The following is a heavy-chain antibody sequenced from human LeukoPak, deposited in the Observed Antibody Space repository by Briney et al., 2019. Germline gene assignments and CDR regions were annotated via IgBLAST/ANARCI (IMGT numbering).Heavy chain of an antibody. CDR3: AGLGYCSSTSCYHVAYGYNWFDP. Sequence: SETLSLTCAVSGGSISSSNWWSWVRQPPGKGLEWIGEIYHSGSTNYNPSLKSRVTISVDKSKNQFSLKLSSVTAADTAVYYCAGLGYCSSTSCYHVAYGYNWFDPWGQGTLVTVSS. D-gene: IGHD2-2*01. V-gene: IGHV4-4*02. CDR2: IYHSGST. J-gene: IGHJ5*02. CDR1: GGSISSSNW.